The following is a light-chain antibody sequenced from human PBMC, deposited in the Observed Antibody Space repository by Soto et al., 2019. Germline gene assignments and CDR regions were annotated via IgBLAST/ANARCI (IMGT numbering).Light chain of an antibody. J-gene: IGLJ2*01. CDR2: SNN. CDR3: AAWDDSLKAVA. CDR1: SSNIGSNI. V-gene: IGLV1-44*01. Sequence: QPVLTQPPSASGTPGQRVTISCSGSSSNIGSNIVNWYQQLPGTAPKLLIYSNNQRPSGVPDRFSGSKSGTSASLAISGLQSEDEADYYCAAWDDSLKAVAFGGGTKLTVL.